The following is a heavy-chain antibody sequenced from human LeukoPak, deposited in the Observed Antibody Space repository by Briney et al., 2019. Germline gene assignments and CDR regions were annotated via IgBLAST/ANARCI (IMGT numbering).Heavy chain of an antibody. J-gene: IGHJ4*02. Sequence: ASVKVSCKASGYTFTSYYMHWARQAPGQGLEWMGIINPSGGSTSYAQKFQGRVTMTRDTSTSTVYMELSSLRSEDTAVYYCARDRESGTIFGVVIFEWGGIDYWGQGTLVTVSS. CDR2: INPSGGST. D-gene: IGHD3-3*01. CDR3: ARDRESGTIFGVVIFEWGGIDY. CDR1: GYTFTSYY. V-gene: IGHV1-46*01.